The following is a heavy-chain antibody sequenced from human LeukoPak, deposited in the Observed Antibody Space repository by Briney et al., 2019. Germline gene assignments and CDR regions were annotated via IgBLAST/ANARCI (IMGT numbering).Heavy chain of an antibody. J-gene: IGHJ6*03. CDR1: GYTLTELS. V-gene: IGHV1-24*01. CDR3: ATVRYYDSSGYSRYYYYYMDV. Sequence: SVKVSCKVSGYTLTELSMHWVRQAPGKGLEWMGGFDPEDGETIYAQKFQSRVTMTEDTSTDTAYMELSSLRSEDTAVYYCATVRYYDSSGYSRYYYYYMDVWGKGTTVTVSS. CDR2: FDPEDGET. D-gene: IGHD3-22*01.